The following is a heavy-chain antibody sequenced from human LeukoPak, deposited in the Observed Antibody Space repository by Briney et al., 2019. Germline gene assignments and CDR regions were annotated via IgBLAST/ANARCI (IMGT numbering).Heavy chain of an antibody. Sequence: GGSLRLSCAASGFTFSSYEMNWVRQAPGKGLEWVSYISSSGSTIYYADSVKGRFTISRDNAKYSLYLQMNSLRAEDTAVYYCARVMEWLQIDYWGQGTLVTVSS. CDR1: GFTFSSYE. J-gene: IGHJ4*02. CDR3: ARVMEWLQIDY. D-gene: IGHD5-12*01. CDR2: ISSSGSTI. V-gene: IGHV3-48*03.